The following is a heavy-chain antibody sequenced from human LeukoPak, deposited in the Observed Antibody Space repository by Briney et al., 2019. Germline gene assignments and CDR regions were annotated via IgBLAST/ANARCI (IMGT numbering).Heavy chain of an antibody. D-gene: IGHD6-13*01. J-gene: IGHJ5*02. Sequence: SEILSLTCTVSGGSISSYYWSWIRQPPGKGLEWIGYIYYTGSTNYNPSLKSRVTISVDTSKNQFSLKLSSVTAADTAVYYCASSSWYGNWFDPWGQGTLVTVSS. V-gene: IGHV4-59*01. CDR3: ASSSWYGNWFDP. CDR2: IYYTGST. CDR1: GGSISSYY.